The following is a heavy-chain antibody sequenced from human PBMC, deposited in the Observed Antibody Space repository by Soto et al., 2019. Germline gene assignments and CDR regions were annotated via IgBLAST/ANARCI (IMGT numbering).Heavy chain of an antibody. J-gene: IGHJ4*02. CDR1: GGSISSSSYY. Sequence: QLQLQESGPGLVKPSETLSHTCTVSGGSISSSSYYWGWIRQPPGKGLEWIGSIYYSGSTYYNPSLKSRVTISVDTSKYQFSLKLSSVTAADTAVYYCARHTPAISISDHWGQGTLVTVSS. D-gene: IGHD2-15*01. V-gene: IGHV4-39*01. CDR3: ARHTPAISISDH. CDR2: IYYSGST.